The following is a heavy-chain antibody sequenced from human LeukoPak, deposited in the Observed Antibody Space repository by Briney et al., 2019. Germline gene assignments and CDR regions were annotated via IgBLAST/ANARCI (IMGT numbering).Heavy chain of an antibody. D-gene: IGHD3-9*01. J-gene: IGHJ4*02. V-gene: IGHV1-18*01. CDR1: GYTFTSYG. CDR2: ISAYNGNT. Sequence: VASVKVFCKASGYTFTSYGISWVRQAPGQGLEWMGWISAYNGNTNYAQKFQGRVTMTRDTSISTAYMELSRLRSDDTAVYYCARAPWGILTGSDFDYWGQGTLVTVSS. CDR3: ARAPWGILTGSDFDY.